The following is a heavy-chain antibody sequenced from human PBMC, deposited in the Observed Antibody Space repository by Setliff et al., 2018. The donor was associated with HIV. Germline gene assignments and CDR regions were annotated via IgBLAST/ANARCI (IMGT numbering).Heavy chain of an antibody. D-gene: IGHD3-22*01. CDR3: AKDFYDSSGYYDY. V-gene: IGHV3-11*01. J-gene: IGHJ4*02. Sequence: LTLTCTFSGFSLNTGGMSVSWIRQAPGKGFKWISYISSSGSTKYHADSVEGRFTISRDNAKNSLYLQMNSLRAEDTALYYCAKDFYDSSGYYDYWGQGTLVTVSS. CDR2: ISSSGSTK. CDR1: GFSLNTGGMS.